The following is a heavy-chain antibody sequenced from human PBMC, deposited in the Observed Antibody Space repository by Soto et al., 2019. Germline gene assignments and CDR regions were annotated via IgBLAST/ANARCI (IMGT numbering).Heavy chain of an antibody. CDR1: NETLTTYG. Sequence: QVHLVQSGAEVKKPGASVKVSCKASNETLTTYGISWVRQAPGQGLEWMGWVSGYSGHSSSAQEFQDRVIMTTDTSTTTAYIELRSLTSDDSAVYFCARDSSSSGYYYGMDVWGQGTKVTVSS. V-gene: IGHV1-18*01. CDR2: VSGYSGHS. CDR3: ARDSSSSGYYYGMDV. J-gene: IGHJ6*02. D-gene: IGHD6-6*01.